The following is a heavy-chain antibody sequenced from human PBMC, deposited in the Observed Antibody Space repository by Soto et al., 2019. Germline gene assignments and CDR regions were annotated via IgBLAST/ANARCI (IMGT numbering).Heavy chain of an antibody. J-gene: IGHJ6*02. Sequence: PSETLSLTCTVSGGSISSYYWPWIRQSPDTGLESIGEVHPSESTDYNPSLKSRLTVSLDTSKNQFSLKLASVTAADTAVYFCARGKPSGYRFGPRNFFYYGLDVWGPGTTVTVSS. CDR1: GGSISSYY. CDR3: ARGKPSGYRFGPRNFFYYGLDV. CDR2: VHPSEST. V-gene: IGHV4-34*01. D-gene: IGHD5-18*01.